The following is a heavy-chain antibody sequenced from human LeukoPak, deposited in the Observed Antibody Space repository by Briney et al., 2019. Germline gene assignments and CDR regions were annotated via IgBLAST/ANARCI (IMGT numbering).Heavy chain of an antibody. Sequence: SVKVTCKACGGVSSSHAISWLRQAPGQGLEWMGGIIPIFGTANYAQKFQGRVTITADESTSTAYMELSIIRSEDTAGYYCARLGIVGATWDRFDPWGQGTLVTVSS. CDR2: IIPIFGTA. V-gene: IGHV1-69*13. CDR1: GGVSSSHA. D-gene: IGHD1-26*01. CDR3: ARLGIVGATWDRFDP. J-gene: IGHJ5*02.